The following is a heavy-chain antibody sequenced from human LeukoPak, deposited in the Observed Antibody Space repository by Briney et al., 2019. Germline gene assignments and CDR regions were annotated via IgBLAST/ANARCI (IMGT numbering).Heavy chain of an antibody. J-gene: IGHJ4*02. V-gene: IGHV4-34*01. Sequence: PSETLSLTCAVYGGSFSGYYWSWIRQPPGKGLEWIGEINHSGSTNYNPSLKSRVTISVDTSKNQFSLKLSSVTAADTAVYYCARAPGRDDYWGQGTLVTVSS. CDR1: GGSFSGYY. CDR2: INHSGST. CDR3: ARAPGRDDY.